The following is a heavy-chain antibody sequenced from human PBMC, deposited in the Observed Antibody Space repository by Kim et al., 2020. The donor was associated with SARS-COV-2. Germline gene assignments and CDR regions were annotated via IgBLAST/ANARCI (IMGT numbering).Heavy chain of an antibody. V-gene: IGHV4-30-2*05. J-gene: IGHJ6*02. Sequence: GNTSYPPSLRSRLTISLDTARSRFSLKLRSVTVADTAIYYCARDPHGLDVWGQGTTVTVS. CDR2: GNT. CDR3: ARDPHGLDV.